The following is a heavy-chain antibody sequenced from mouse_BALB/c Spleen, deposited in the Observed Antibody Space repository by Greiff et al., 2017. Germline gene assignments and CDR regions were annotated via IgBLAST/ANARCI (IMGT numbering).Heavy chain of an antibody. J-gene: IGHJ3*01. V-gene: IGHV5-9-3*01. CDR1: GFTFSSYA. CDR2: ISSGGSYT. CDR3: ASPYYDYDGGFAY. D-gene: IGHD2-4*01. Sequence: EVKLVESGGGLVKPGGSLKLSCAASGFTFSSYAMSWVRQTPEKRLEWVATISSGGSYTYYPESVKGRFNISRDNAKNTLYLQMSSLRSEDTAMYYSASPYYDYDGGFAYWGQGTLVTVSA.